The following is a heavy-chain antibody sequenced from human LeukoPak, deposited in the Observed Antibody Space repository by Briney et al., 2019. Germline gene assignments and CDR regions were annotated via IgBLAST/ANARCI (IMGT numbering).Heavy chain of an antibody. V-gene: IGHV3-11*01. CDR2: ISSSGSTI. Sequence: GGSLRLSCAASGFTFSDYYMGWIRQAPGKGLEWVSYISSSGSTIYYADSVKGRFTISRDNAKNSLYLQMNSLRAEDTAVYYCARDLVVPAANSNYWGQGTLVTVSS. CDR1: GFTFSDYY. D-gene: IGHD2-2*01. J-gene: IGHJ4*02. CDR3: ARDLVVPAANSNY.